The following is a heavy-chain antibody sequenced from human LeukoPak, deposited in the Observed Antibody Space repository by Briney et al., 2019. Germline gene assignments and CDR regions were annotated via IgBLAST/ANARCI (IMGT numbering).Heavy chain of an antibody. CDR2: FDPEDGKT. V-gene: IGHV1-24*01. D-gene: IGHD6-19*01. J-gene: IGHJ3*01. Sequence: GASVKVSCKVSSYSPTELSMHWVRQAPGKGLEWMGGFDPEDGKTIYAQRLQGRVTMTEDTSTDTAYMQLRSLISEDSAVYYCATNLGIAVAGGAFDLWGQGTVVTVSS. CDR1: SYSPTELS. CDR3: ATNLGIAVAGGAFDL.